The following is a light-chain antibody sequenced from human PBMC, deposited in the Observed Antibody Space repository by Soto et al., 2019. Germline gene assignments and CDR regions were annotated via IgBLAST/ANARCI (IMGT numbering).Light chain of an antibody. CDR2: GAS. CDR1: ESISTW. V-gene: IGKV1-5*03. J-gene: IGKJ1*01. CDR3: QQYSRLWS. Sequence: DIQMTQSPCSLSASVGDRVTITCRASESISTWLAWYQQKPGKAPKLLIYGASSLESGVPPRFSGDGSGTEFTLTISSLQRDDFGTYYCQQYSRLWSFGQGTKVDI.